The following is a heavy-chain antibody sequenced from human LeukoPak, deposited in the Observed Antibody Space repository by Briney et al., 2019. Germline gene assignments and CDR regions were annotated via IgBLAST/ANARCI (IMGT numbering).Heavy chain of an antibody. Sequence: GGSLRLSCAASGLPFSSYAMSWVRQAPGKGLGWVSAFSGSGGSTYYADSVKGRFTISRDNSKNTLYLQMNSLRAEDTAVYYCAKGAITIFGVVIPYYYYGIDVWGQGTTVTVSS. CDR1: GLPFSSYA. CDR3: AKGAITIFGVVIPYYYYGIDV. CDR2: FSGSGGST. D-gene: IGHD3-3*01. V-gene: IGHV3-23*01. J-gene: IGHJ6*02.